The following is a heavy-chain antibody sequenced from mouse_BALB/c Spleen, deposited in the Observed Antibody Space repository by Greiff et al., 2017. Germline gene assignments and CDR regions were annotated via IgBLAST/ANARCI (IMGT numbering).Heavy chain of an antibody. J-gene: IGHJ4*01. Sequence: VKLQESGPGLVQPSQSLSITCTVSGFSLTSYGVHWVRQSPGKGLEWLGVIWSGGSTDYNAAFISRLSISKDNSKSQVFFKMNSLQANDTAIYYCARNRPYDFYAMDYWGQGTSVTVSS. V-gene: IGHV2-2*02. CDR2: IWSGGST. D-gene: IGHD2-4*01. CDR1: GFSLTSYG. CDR3: ARNRPYDFYAMDY.